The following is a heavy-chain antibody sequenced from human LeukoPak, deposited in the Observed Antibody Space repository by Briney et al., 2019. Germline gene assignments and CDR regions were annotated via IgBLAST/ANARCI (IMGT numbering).Heavy chain of an antibody. Sequence: GGSLRLSCAASGFTFSSYSMNWVRQAPEKGLEWVSCISSSSRYIYYSDSVEGRFTISRDNAKNSLYLQMNSLRAEDTAVYYCARDEYSSGWYLGQGTLVTVSS. CDR3: ARDEYSSGWY. CDR1: GFTFSSYS. D-gene: IGHD6-19*01. CDR2: ISSSSRYI. V-gene: IGHV3-21*01. J-gene: IGHJ1*01.